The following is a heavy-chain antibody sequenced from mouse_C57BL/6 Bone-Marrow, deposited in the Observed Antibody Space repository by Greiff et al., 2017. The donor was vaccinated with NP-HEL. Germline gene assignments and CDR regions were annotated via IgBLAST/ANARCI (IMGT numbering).Heavy chain of an antibody. D-gene: IGHD2-4*01. Sequence: QVQLKESGAELVKPGASVKMSCKASGYTFTPYPIEWMKQNHGKSLEWIGNFHPYNDDTKYNEKFKGKATLTVEKSSSTVYLELSRLTSDDSAVYYCARRLYDYDRGFAYWGQGTLVTVSA. J-gene: IGHJ3*01. CDR3: ARRLYDYDRGFAY. CDR2: FHPYNDDT. CDR1: GYTFTPYP. V-gene: IGHV1-47*01.